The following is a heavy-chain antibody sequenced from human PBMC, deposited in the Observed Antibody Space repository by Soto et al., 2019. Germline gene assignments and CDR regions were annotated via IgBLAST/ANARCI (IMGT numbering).Heavy chain of an antibody. D-gene: IGHD2-15*01. CDR1: GGTFSSYA. J-gene: IGHJ4*02. CDR3: ATSDLRSCSGGSCYSYFDY. CDR2: IIPIFGTA. V-gene: IGHV1-69*12. Sequence: QVQLVQSGAEVKKPGSSVKVSCKASGGTFSSYAISWVRQAPGQGLEWMGGIIPIFGTANYAQKFQGRVTITADEXMSXAXKELSSLRSEDTAVYYCATSDLRSCSGGSCYSYFDYWGQGTLVTVSS.